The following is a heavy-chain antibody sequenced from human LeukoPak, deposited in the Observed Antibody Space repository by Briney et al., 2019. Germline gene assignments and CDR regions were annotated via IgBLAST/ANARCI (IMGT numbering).Heavy chain of an antibody. CDR3: ARLFGVVIILGDAFDI. D-gene: IGHD3-3*01. V-gene: IGHV4-4*07. J-gene: IGHJ3*02. CDR1: GGSISSYY. Sequence: SETLSLTCTVSGGSISSYYWNWIRQPAGKGLEWIGRIYTSGSSNYNPSLKSRVTMSVDTSKNQFSLKLSSVTAADTAVYYCARLFGVVIILGDAFDIWGQGTMVTVSS. CDR2: IYTSGSS.